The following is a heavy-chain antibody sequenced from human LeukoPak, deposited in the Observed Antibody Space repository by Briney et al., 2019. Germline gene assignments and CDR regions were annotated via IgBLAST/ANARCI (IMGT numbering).Heavy chain of an antibody. D-gene: IGHD2-15*01. Sequence: MASETLSLTCTVSGGSISSSSYYWSWIRQPPGKGLEWIGYIYYSGSTNYNPSLKSRVTISVDTSKNQFSLKLTSVTAADTAVYYCARTMEGYCRGGSCYQYSYYMDVWGKGTTVTVSS. J-gene: IGHJ6*03. CDR3: ARTMEGYCRGGSCYQYSYYMDV. CDR1: GGSISSSSYY. V-gene: IGHV4-61*01. CDR2: IYYSGST.